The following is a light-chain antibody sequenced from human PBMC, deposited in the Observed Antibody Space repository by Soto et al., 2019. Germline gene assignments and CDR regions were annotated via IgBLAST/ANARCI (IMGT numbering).Light chain of an antibody. Sequence: SVLTQPASVSGSPGQSITISCTGTSSDVGCYNYVSWYQQHPGKAPKLMIYDVSNRPSGVSNRFSGSKSGNTASLTISGLQAEGEADYYCSSYTSSSTLGVFGTGTKVTVL. J-gene: IGLJ1*01. CDR1: SSDVGCYNY. V-gene: IGLV2-14*01. CDR3: SSYTSSSTLGV. CDR2: DVS.